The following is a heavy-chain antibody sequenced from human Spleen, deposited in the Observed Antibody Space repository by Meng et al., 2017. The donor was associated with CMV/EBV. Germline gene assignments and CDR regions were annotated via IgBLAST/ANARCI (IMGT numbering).Heavy chain of an antibody. CDR1: GFTFSTYG. Sequence: SGFTFSTYGMHWVRQAPGKGLEWVAVMWYDGRNKFYADSVKGRFTISRDNSKNTLFLQMNSLRADDTAVYYCAKPTYSSDWPPPIDFWGQGTLVTVSS. CDR2: MWYDGRNK. D-gene: IGHD6-25*01. CDR3: AKPTYSSDWPPPIDF. V-gene: IGHV3-33*06. J-gene: IGHJ4*02.